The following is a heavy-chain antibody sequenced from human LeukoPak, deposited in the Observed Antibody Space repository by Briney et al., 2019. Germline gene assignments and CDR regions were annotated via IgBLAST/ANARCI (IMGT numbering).Heavy chain of an antibody. CDR3: ARATRYYFDY. CDR1: GFTFSSYA. Sequence: GRSLRLSCAASGFTFSSYAMHWVRQAPGKGLEWVAVISYDGSNKYYADSVKGRFTISRDNSKNTLYLQMNSLRAEDTAVYYCARATRYYFDYWGQGTLVTVSS. D-gene: IGHD3-16*02. CDR2: ISYDGSNK. J-gene: IGHJ4*02. V-gene: IGHV3-30*04.